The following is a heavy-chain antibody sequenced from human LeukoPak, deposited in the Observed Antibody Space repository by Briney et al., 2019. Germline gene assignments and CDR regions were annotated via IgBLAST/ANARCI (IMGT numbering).Heavy chain of an antibody. CDR2: IYSGGST. CDR3: ARVPGSGWYFDY. V-gene: IGHV3-53*05. CDR1: GFTVSSNY. Sequence: GGSLRLSCAASGFTVSSNYMSWVRQAPGKGLEWVSVIYSGGSTYYADSVKGRFTISRDNSKNTLYLQMGSLRAEDMAVYYCARVPGSGWYFDYWGQGTLVTVSS. J-gene: IGHJ4*02. D-gene: IGHD6-19*01.